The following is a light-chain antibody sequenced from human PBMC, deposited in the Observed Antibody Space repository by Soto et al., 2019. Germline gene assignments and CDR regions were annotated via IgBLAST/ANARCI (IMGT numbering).Light chain of an antibody. V-gene: IGKV1-5*03. J-gene: IGKJ1*01. CDR2: KAS. CDR1: QTISSW. Sequence: DIQMTHSPSTLSLXVXXXXTXXXLASQTISSWLAWYQQKPGKAPKLLIYKASTLKSGVPSRFSGSGSGTDFTLTISSLQPEDFATYYCQQSNSFPLTFGQGTKVDI. CDR3: QQSNSFPLT.